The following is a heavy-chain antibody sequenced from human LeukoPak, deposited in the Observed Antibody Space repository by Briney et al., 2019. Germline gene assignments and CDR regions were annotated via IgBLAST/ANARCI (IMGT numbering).Heavy chain of an antibody. D-gene: IGHD6-19*01. CDR2: VSDSGVNT. V-gene: IGHV3-23*01. CDR3: ASSPYSSVRFLVEYYFDY. CDR1: GFSFSGYA. J-gene: IGHJ4*02. Sequence: QSGGSLRLSCEASGFSFSGYAMSWVRQAPGKGLDWVSGVSDSGVNTYYADSVKGRFTISRDNAKNSLYLQMNSLRAEDTAVYYCASSPYSSVRFLVEYYFDYWGQGTLVTVSS.